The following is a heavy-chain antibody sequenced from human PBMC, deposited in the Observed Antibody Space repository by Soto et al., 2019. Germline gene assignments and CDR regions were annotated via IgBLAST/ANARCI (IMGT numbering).Heavy chain of an antibody. V-gene: IGHV4-31*03. CDR1: GDFVNSGGYY. J-gene: IGHJ4*02. Sequence: PSETLSLTCTVSGDFVNSGGYYWSWIRQHPGKGLEWLGYVYYTGSTYYNPSLKSRVMISLDTSRSHFSLNLSCVTAADTAVYYCATGAAWIQRFGCWGQGIPVTVS. CDR3: ATGAAWIQRFGC. D-gene: IGHD5-18*01. CDR2: VYYTGST.